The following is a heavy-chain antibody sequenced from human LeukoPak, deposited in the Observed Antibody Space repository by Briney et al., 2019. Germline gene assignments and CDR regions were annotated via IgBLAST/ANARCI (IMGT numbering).Heavy chain of an antibody. J-gene: IGHJ4*02. CDR2: IRSKAYGGTT. CDR1: GGSFSGYY. CDR3: TRRGSYFDS. D-gene: IGHD1-26*01. Sequence: LSLTCAVYGGSFSGYYWSWVRQAPGKGLEWVGFIRSKAYGGTTEYAASVNGRFSISRDDSKTIAHLQMNSLKTEDTAVYYCTRRGSYFDSWGQGTLVTVSS. V-gene: IGHV3-49*04.